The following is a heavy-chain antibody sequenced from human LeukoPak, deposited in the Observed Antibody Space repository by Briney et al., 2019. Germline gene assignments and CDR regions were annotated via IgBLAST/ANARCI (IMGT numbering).Heavy chain of an antibody. CDR1: GYTFTYYY. CDR3: ARDVYVVVIPPDNWFDS. V-gene: IGHV1-2*02. J-gene: IGHJ5*01. CDR2: ISPHSGVT. Sequence: ASVKVSCKASGYTFTYYYMHWVRQAPGQGLEWMGWISPHSGVTHYAQRFQGRVTLTRDTSVSTVYLELSRLRSDDTAVYYCARDVYVVVIPPDNWFDSWGQGTLVTVSP. D-gene: IGHD2-2*01.